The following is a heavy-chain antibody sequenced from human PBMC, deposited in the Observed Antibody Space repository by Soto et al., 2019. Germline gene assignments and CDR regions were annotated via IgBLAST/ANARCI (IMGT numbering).Heavy chain of an antibody. CDR1: GFSLSTSGLG. CDR3: ARGITYYDILTGYYKGRWFDP. CDR2: IYWDDDK. V-gene: IGHV2-5*02. D-gene: IGHD3-9*01. J-gene: IGHJ5*02. Sequence: GSGPTLLNPTQTLTLTFTFSGFSLSTSGLGVGWIRQPPGKALEWLGIIYWDDDKRYSPSLKSRLTITKDTSKNQVVLTMTNMDPVDTATYYCARGITYYDILTGYYKGRWFDPWGQGTLVTVSS.